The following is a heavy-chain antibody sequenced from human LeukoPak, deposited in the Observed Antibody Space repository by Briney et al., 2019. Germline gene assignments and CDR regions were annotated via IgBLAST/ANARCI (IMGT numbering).Heavy chain of an antibody. CDR1: GFTFSSYA. CDR2: ISGSGGST. J-gene: IGHJ4*02. V-gene: IGHV3-23*01. D-gene: IGHD2-2*01. CDR3: AKGVYGYADYALLDY. Sequence: GGSLRLSCAASGFTFSSYAMSWVRHAPGKGLEWVSAISGSGGSTYYADSVRGRFTISRDSSKNTLYLLMSSLRAEDTAVYYCAKGVYGYADYALLDYWGQGTLVTVSS.